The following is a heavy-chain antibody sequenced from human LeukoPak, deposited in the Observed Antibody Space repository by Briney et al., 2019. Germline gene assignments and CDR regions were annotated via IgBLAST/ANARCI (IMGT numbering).Heavy chain of an antibody. CDR3: ARDKFRIAAAGYYYYMDV. CDR2: IYTSGST. J-gene: IGHJ6*03. V-gene: IGHV4-4*07. CDR1: GGSISSYY. Sequence: SETLSLTCTVSGGSISSYYWSWIRQPAGKGLEWIGRIYTSGSTNYNPSLKSRVTMSVDTSKNQFSLKLSSVTAADTAVYYCARDKFRIAAAGYYYYMDVWGKGTTVTVSS. D-gene: IGHD6-13*01.